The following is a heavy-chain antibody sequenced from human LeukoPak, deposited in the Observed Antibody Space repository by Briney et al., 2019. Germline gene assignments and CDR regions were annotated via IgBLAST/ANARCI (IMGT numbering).Heavy chain of an antibody. V-gene: IGHV3-33*01. Sequence: AGGSLRLSCTASGFTSSNHGLHWVRQAPGKGLEWMALIWYDGSKRYYADSVQGRFTISRDDSKNTLFLQMNSLRAEDTAVYYCARVDVVPAAKGQGDYYYYMDVWGKGTTVTVSS. CDR1: GFTSSNHG. CDR2: IWYDGSKR. J-gene: IGHJ6*03. D-gene: IGHD2-2*01. CDR3: ARVDVVPAAKGQGDYYYYMDV.